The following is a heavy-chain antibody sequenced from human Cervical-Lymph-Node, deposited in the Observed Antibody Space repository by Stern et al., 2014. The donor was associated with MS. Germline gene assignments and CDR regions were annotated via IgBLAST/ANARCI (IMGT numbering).Heavy chain of an antibody. J-gene: IGHJ6*02. V-gene: IGHV3-9*01. D-gene: IGHD2-2*02. CDR3: AKDIGYTSTRGGMDV. Sequence: VQLVQSGGGLVQPGRSLRLSCAASGFSFKDYAMHLVRQAPGKGLEGVSGVSWDSANIGYADSVKGRFTISRDNANNSLYLQMNSLRSEDTAVYYCAKDIGYTSTRGGMDVWGQGTTVTVSS. CDR1: GFSFKDYA. CDR2: VSWDSANI.